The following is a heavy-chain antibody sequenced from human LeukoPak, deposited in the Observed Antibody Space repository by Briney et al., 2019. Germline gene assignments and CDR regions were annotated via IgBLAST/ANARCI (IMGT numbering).Heavy chain of an antibody. J-gene: IGHJ6*03. V-gene: IGHV1-46*01. CDR3: AREGIPVSRLWAYYYYYYYMDV. D-gene: IGHD5-18*01. Sequence: ASVKVSCKASGYTFTSFYMQWVRQAPGQGLEWMGIINPSGGSTNYAQKFQGRVSMTRDTSTSTVYMELSSLRSEDTAVYYCAREGIPVSRLWAYYYYYYYMDVWGKGTTVTISS. CDR1: GYTFTSFY. CDR2: INPSGGST.